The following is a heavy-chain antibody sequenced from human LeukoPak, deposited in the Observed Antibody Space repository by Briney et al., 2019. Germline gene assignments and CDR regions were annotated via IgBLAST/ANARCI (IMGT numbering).Heavy chain of an antibody. D-gene: IGHD2-15*01. V-gene: IGHV3-23*01. Sequence: PGGSLRLSCAAAGFTFSSYAMSWVRQAPGKGLEWVSHISASGRTTDYADSVKGRFTISRDNSKNTVYLHMNSLRAEDTAVYYCAKLCSGGSCYWNYWGQGTLVTVSS. CDR3: AKLCSGGSCYWNY. J-gene: IGHJ4*02. CDR1: GFTFSSYA. CDR2: ISASGRTT.